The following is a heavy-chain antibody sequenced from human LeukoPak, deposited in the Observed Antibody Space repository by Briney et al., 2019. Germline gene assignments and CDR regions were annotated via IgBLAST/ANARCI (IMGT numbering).Heavy chain of an antibody. V-gene: IGHV3-30*18. J-gene: IGHJ4*02. CDR2: TSYDGSNK. Sequence: GGSLRLSCAASGFTFSSYGMHWVRQAPGKGLEWVAVTSYDGSNKYYVDSVKGRFTISRDNSKNTLYLQMNSLRAEDTAVYYCAKDLYSSGWFPFDYWGQGTLVTVSS. D-gene: IGHD6-19*01. CDR3: AKDLYSSGWFPFDY. CDR1: GFTFSSYG.